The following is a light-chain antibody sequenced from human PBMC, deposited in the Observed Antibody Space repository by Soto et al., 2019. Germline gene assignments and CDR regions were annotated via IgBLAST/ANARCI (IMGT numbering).Light chain of an antibody. CDR1: QSISNH. J-gene: IGKJ4*01. CDR3: QHIYPAPF. CDR2: TAS. V-gene: IGKV1-39*01. Sequence: DIQVTQSPSYLSASVGDTVTITCRASQSISNHLSWYQQKPGKAPNLLIYTASSLQSGVPSRFSGSGSGTACTLTISSLQSEECATYYCQHIYPAPFFGGGTKVEIK.